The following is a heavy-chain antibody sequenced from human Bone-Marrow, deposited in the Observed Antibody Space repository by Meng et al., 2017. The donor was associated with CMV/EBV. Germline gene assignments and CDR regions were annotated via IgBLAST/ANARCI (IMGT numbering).Heavy chain of an antibody. J-gene: IGHJ5*02. CDR2: IRYDGSNK. V-gene: IGHV3-30*02. Sequence: GGSLSLACAASGFTFNSYGIHWVRQAPGKGLEWVAFIRYDGSNKYYADSVKGRFTISSDNAKNSLYLQMDSLRAEDTAVYYCAREPTVGAIYLDPWGQRTLVAVSS. D-gene: IGHD1-26*01. CDR1: GFTFNSYG. CDR3: AREPTVGAIYLDP.